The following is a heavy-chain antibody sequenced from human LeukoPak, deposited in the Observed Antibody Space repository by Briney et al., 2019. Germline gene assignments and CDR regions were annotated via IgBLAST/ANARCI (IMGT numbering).Heavy chain of an antibody. CDR1: GFTFSSYA. V-gene: IGHV3-30-3*01. Sequence: GRSLRLSCAASGFTFSSYAMHWVRQAPGKGLEWVAVISYDGSNKYYADSVKGRFTISRDNSKNTLYLQMNSLRAEDTAVYYCARGGDYYDSNGYYSGDYFDYWGQGTLVTVSS. D-gene: IGHD3-22*01. J-gene: IGHJ4*02. CDR2: ISYDGSNK. CDR3: ARGGDYYDSNGYYSGDYFDY.